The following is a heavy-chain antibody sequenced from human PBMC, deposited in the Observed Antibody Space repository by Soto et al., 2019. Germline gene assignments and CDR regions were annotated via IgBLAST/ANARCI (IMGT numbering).Heavy chain of an antibody. D-gene: IGHD3-16*02. CDR3: AKDVSYDYIWGSYRSHNWFDP. J-gene: IGHJ5*02. Sequence: GGSLRLSCAASGFTFSSYAMSWVRQAPGKGLEWVSAISGSGGSTYYADSVKGRFTISRDNSKNTLCLQMNSLRAEDTAVYYCAKDVSYDYIWGSYRSHNWFDPWGQGTLVTVSS. CDR1: GFTFSSYA. CDR2: ISGSGGST. V-gene: IGHV3-23*01.